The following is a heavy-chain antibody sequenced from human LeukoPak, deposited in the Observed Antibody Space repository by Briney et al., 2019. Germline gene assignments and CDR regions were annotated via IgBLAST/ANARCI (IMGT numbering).Heavy chain of an antibody. CDR1: GGSFSGYY. J-gene: IGHJ5*02. CDR2: INHSGST. V-gene: IGHV4-34*01. Sequence: SETLSLTCAVYGGSFSGYYWSWIRQPPGKGLEWIGEINHSGSTNYNPSLKSRVTISVDTSKNQFSLKLSSVTAADTAVYYCARGRVVVVVAATRRYNWFDPWGQGTLVTVSS. CDR3: ARGRVVVVVAATRRYNWFDP. D-gene: IGHD2-15*01.